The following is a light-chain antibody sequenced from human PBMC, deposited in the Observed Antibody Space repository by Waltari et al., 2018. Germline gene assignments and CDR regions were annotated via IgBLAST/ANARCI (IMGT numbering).Light chain of an antibody. CDR1: SSDVGCYNY. CDR2: EVS. V-gene: IGLV2-14*01. CDR3: SSYTSSSTFWV. Sequence: QSALTQPASVSGSPGQSITISCTGTSSDVGCYNYVSWYQQHPGKAPKLMIYEVSNRPSGVSNRFSGSKSGNTASLTISGLQAEYEADYYCSSYTSSSTFWVFGGGTKLTVL. J-gene: IGLJ3*02.